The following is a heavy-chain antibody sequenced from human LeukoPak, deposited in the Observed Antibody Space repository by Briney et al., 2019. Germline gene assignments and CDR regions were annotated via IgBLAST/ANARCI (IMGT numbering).Heavy chain of an antibody. V-gene: IGHV3-23*01. CDR2: ISASGGNT. J-gene: IGHJ4*02. D-gene: IGHD6-19*01. Sequence: GGSLRLSCAASEFTFSSYAMQWVRQAPGKGLEWVSGISASGGNTWYADSVKGRFTISRDNSKNTLYLQMNSLRAEDTAVYYCANPGRYTSGWVFPPSFDYWGQGTPVTVSS. CDR3: ANPGRYTSGWVFPPSFDY. CDR1: EFTFSSYA.